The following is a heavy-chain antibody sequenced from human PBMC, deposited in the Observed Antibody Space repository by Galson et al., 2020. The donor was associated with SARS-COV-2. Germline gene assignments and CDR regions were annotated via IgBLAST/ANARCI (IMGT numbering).Heavy chain of an antibody. CDR2: IYYSGST. CDR1: GGSVSSGSYY. V-gene: IGHV4-61*01. Sequence: SETLSLTCTVSGGSVSSGSYYWSWIRQPPGKGLEWIGYIYYSGSTNYNPSLKTRVTIPVDTSKNQFSLKLSSVTAADTAVYYCASVGKDWYYYDSSGYPSRLGAFDIWGQGTMVTVSS. D-gene: IGHD3-22*01. J-gene: IGHJ3*02. CDR3: ASVGKDWYYYDSSGYPSRLGAFDI.